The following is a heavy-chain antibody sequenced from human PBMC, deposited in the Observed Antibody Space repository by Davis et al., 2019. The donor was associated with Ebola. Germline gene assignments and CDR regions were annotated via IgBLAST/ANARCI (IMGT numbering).Heavy chain of an antibody. CDR1: GDTFTSFA. CDR2: IIPMFRSP. CDR3: ARVWQLVLGMRHPLDY. D-gene: IGHD6-13*01. Sequence: SVKVSCKASGDTFTSFAVGWVRQAPGQGLEWMGGIIPMFRSPNYAQKFQDRVTITADESTSTAYMELRSLRSDDTAVYYCARVWQLVLGMRHPLDYWGQGTLVTVSS. J-gene: IGHJ4*02. V-gene: IGHV1-69*13.